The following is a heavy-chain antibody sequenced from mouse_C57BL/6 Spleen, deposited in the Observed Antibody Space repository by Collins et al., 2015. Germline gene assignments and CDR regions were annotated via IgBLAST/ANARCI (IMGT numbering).Heavy chain of an antibody. CDR2: IDPANGNT. CDR1: GFNXKNTY. J-gene: IGHJ2*01. CDR3: ARKEVYFDY. Sequence: EVQLQQSVAELVRPGASVKLSCTASGFNXKNTYMHWVKQRPEQGLEWIGRIDPANGNTKYAPKFQGKATITADTSSNTAYLQLSSLTSEDTAIYYCARKEVYFDYWGQGTTLTVSS. V-gene: IGHV14-3*01.